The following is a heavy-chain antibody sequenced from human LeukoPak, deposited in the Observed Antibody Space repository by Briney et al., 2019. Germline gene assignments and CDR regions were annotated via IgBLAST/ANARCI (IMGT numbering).Heavy chain of an antibody. CDR2: IRYDGSNK. J-gene: IGHJ5*02. Sequence: PGWSLRLSCAASGFTFSSYGMHWVRQAPGKGLAWVAFIRYDGSNKYYADSVKGRFTISRDNSKNTLYLQMNSLRAEDTAVYYCAKDPEKGLAVARLEHWGQGALVTVSS. CDR1: GFTFSSYG. CDR3: AKDPEKGLAVARLEH. D-gene: IGHD6-19*01. V-gene: IGHV3-30*02.